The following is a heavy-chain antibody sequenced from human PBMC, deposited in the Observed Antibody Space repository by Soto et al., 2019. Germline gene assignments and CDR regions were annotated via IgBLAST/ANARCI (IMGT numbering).Heavy chain of an antibody. CDR3: ARDVPHTWFDS. D-gene: IGHD3-10*02. V-gene: IGHV3-74*01. CDR1: RGAFGDYW. Sequence: EVQLVESGGGLVQPGGSLRLSCEASRGAFGDYWMHWVRQAPGEGLVWVSRINRDANDIIYADSVKGRFTASRDNAKNIVFLQMNRLRVEHTAVYYCARDVPHTWFDSWGPGSLVTVSS. J-gene: IGHJ5*01. CDR2: INRDANDI.